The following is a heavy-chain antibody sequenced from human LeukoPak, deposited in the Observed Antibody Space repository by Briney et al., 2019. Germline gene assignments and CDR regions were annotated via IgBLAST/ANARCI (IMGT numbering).Heavy chain of an antibody. CDR1: GGSISSSSYY. J-gene: IGHJ4*02. CDR2: IYYSGST. V-gene: IGHV4-39*07. Sequence: PSETLSLTCTVSGGSISSSSYYWGWIRQPPGKGLEWIRSIYYSGSTYYNPSLKSRVTISVDTSKNQFSLKLSSVTAADTAVYYCARGFVSDYWGQGTLVTVSS. CDR3: ARGFVSDY. D-gene: IGHD3-3*01.